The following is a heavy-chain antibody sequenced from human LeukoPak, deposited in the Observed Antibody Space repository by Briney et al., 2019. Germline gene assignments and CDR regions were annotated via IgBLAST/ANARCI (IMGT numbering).Heavy chain of an antibody. Sequence: SETLSLTCAVSGGSISNYYWSWIRQPPGEGLEWIGFIYHSGSTSYNPSLKSRVTMSVDTSKNQFSLRLSSVTAADTAVYYCANYNYESSGYSYFGNWGQGIVVIVSS. CDR1: GGSISNYY. D-gene: IGHD3-22*01. CDR2: IYHSGST. CDR3: ANYNYESSGYSYFGN. V-gene: IGHV4-59*12. J-gene: IGHJ4*02.